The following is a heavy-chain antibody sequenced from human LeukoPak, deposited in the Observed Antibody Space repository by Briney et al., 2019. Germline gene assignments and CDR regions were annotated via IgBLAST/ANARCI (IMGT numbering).Heavy chain of an antibody. CDR2: ISGDNRDT. CDR3: ARLIRAAALIDY. Sequence: ASVKVSCKASVYSFRNYGLTWVRQVPGQGLEWMGWISGDNRDTDSAEKFQGRLTMTTDTSTSTAYMDLRSLRSDDTGIYYCARLIRAAALIDYWGQGTLVTVSS. CDR1: VYSFRNYG. D-gene: IGHD6-13*01. V-gene: IGHV1-18*01. J-gene: IGHJ4*02.